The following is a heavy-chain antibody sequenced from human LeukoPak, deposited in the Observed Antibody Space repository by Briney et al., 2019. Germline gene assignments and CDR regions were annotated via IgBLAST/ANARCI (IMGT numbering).Heavy chain of an antibody. CDR1: GGTFSSYA. Sequence: SVKVSCKASGGTFSSYAISWVRQAPGQGLEWMGGIIPIFGTANYAQKFQGRVTITADESTSTAYMELSSLRSEDTAVYYCATVANPTVTTFPTDYWGQGTLVTVSS. CDR3: ATVANPTVTTFPTDY. CDR2: IIPIFGTA. D-gene: IGHD4-11*01. J-gene: IGHJ4*02. V-gene: IGHV1-69*01.